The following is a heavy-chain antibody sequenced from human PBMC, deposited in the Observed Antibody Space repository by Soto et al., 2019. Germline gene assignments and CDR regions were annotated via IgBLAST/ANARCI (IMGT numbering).Heavy chain of an antibody. CDR1: GGSVSSGGYY. D-gene: IGHD2-2*01. J-gene: IGHJ6*02. Sequence: SETLSLTCTVSGGSVSSGGYYWSWIRQHPGKGLEWIGYIYYSGSTYYNPSLKSRVTISVDTSKNQFSLKLSSVTAADTAVYYCARDAYCSSTSCSALQDYGMDVWGQGTTVTVSS. CDR2: IYYSGST. CDR3: ARDAYCSSTSCSALQDYGMDV. V-gene: IGHV4-31*03.